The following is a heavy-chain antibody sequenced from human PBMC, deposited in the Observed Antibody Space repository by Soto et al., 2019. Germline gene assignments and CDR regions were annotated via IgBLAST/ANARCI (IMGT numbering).Heavy chain of an antibody. CDR2: IYRSGTT. D-gene: IGHD1-26*01. J-gene: IGHJ4*02. CDR3: ARTHSGSYYSVFNY. Sequence: SETLSLTCVVSNFSISSGYYLGWIRQSPGKGLEWIASIYRSGTTSYNPSLKSRVTISVDPSKNQFSLMLTAVTAADTAVYYCARTHSGSYYSVFNYWGRGSLVTVSS. V-gene: IGHV4-38-2*01. CDR1: NFSISSGYY.